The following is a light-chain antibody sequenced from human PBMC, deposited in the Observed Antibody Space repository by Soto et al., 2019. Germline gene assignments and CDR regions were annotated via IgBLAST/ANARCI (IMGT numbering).Light chain of an antibody. V-gene: IGKV1-39*01. CDR1: QYISSY. CDR2: AAS. CDR3: QQSYSTPFT. J-gene: IGKJ2*01. Sequence: DIQMTQSPSSLSASVGDRVTITCRASQYISSYVSWYQQKPGKAPKLLMYAASSLQSGVPSRFSGSRSGTDFTLTIGSLHPDDFATYYCQQSYSTPFTFGQGTNLEIK.